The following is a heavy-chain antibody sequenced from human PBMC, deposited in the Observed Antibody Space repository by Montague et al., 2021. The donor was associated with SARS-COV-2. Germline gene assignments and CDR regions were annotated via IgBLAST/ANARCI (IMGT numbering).Heavy chain of an antibody. CDR1: KFTFNTYA. J-gene: IGHJ3*02. CDR2: IGSGGNT. V-gene: IGHV3-23*01. Sequence: SLRLSCAAPKFTFNTYAMIWVRQAPGKGLEWVSCIGSGGNTFFADSVQGRFTISRDFSTNTVFLQMNRLRADDTAMYFCASYGVKSPGAFDIWGQGTLVTVSS. D-gene: IGHD4-17*01. CDR3: ASYGVKSPGAFDI.